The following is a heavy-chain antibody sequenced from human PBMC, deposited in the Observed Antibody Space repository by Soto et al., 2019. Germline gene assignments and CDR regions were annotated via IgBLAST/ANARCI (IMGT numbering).Heavy chain of an antibody. CDR1: GFTFSSYA. V-gene: IGHV3-30-3*01. CDR3: AGGVDTGYFDY. D-gene: IGHD5-18*01. Sequence: QVQLVESGGGVVQPGRSLRLSCAASGFTFSSYAMHWVRQAPGKGLEWVAVISYDGSNKYYADSVKGRFTISRDNSKNTLDLQMNSLRAEDTAVYYCAGGVDTGYFDYWGQGTLVTVSS. CDR2: ISYDGSNK. J-gene: IGHJ4*02.